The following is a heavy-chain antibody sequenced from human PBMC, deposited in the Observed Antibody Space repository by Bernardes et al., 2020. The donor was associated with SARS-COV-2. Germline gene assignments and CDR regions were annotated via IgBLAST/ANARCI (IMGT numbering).Heavy chain of an antibody. D-gene: IGHD3-10*01. V-gene: IGHV4-61*01. CDR3: ARDLRAGSYSNFDY. Sequence: SETLSLTCTVSGASVSSGSYYWSWIRQPPGKGLEWIGYIYYTGSTNYNPSLKSRVTMSGDTSKNQFSLNLSSVTAADTAVYYCARDLRAGSYSNFDYWGQGTLVTVSS. J-gene: IGHJ4*02. CDR1: GASVSSGSYY. CDR2: IYYTGST.